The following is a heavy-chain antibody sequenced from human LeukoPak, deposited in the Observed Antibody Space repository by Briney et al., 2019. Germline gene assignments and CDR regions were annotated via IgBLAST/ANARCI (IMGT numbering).Heavy chain of an antibody. CDR2: ISYDGSNK. D-gene: IGHD6-13*01. CDR3: ARLRGAAANDY. J-gene: IGHJ4*02. CDR1: GFTFSSYA. Sequence: GGSLRLSCAASGFTFSSYAMHWVRQAPGKGLEWVALISYDGSNKYYADSVKGRLTISRDNSKNTLYLQMNSLRAEDTAVYYCARLRGAAANDYWGQGTLVTVSS. V-gene: IGHV3-30-3*01.